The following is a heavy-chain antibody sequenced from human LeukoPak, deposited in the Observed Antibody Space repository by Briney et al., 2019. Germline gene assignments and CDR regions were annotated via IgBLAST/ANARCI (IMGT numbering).Heavy chain of an antibody. D-gene: IGHD6-13*01. Sequence: PGGSLRLSCAASGSYWMRWVRQAPGKGLVWVSHINSDGSWTSYADSVKGRFTISRDNAKNSLYLQMNSLRAEDTAVYYCARMPGGLAAYFDPWGQGTLVTVSS. CDR2: INSDGSWT. CDR3: ARMPGGLAAYFDP. J-gene: IGHJ5*02. CDR1: GSYW. V-gene: IGHV3-74*01.